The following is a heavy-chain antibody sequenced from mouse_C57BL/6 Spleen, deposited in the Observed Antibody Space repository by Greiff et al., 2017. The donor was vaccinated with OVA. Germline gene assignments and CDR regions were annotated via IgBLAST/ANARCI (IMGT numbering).Heavy chain of an antibody. V-gene: IGHV1-75*01. D-gene: IGHD4-1*01. CDR2: IFPGSGST. CDR1: GYTFTDYY. Sequence: QVQLQQSGPELVKPGASVKISCKASGYTFTDYYITWVQQRPGQGLEWIGWIFPGSGSTYYTEKFKGKATLTVDKSSSTAYMLLSSLTSEDSAVYVRARGLTEPKYAMDYWGQGTSVTVSS. J-gene: IGHJ4*01. CDR3: ARGLTEPKYAMDY.